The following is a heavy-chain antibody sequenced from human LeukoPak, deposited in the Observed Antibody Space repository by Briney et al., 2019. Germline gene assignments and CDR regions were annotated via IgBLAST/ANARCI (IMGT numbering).Heavy chain of an antibody. D-gene: IGHD3-22*01. J-gene: IGHJ3*02. V-gene: IGHV4-34*01. CDR1: GGSFSGYY. CDR2: INHSGST. CDR3: ARDQGEYYDSENIGLGLGAFDI. Sequence: SETLSLTCAVYGGSFSGYYWSWIRQPPGKGLEGIGEINHSGSTNYNPSLKSRVTISVDTSKNQFSLKLSSVTAADTAVYYCARDQGEYYDSENIGLGLGAFDIWGQGTMVTVSS.